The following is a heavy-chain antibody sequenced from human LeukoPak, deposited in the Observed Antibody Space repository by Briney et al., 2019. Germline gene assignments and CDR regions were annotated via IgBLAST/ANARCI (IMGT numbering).Heavy chain of an antibody. D-gene: IGHD6-19*01. CDR1: GFTFSSYS. CDR3: ARAKQWLDDAFDV. CDR2: ISSSSSFV. J-gene: IGHJ3*01. Sequence: PGGSLILSCAASGFTFSSYSMNWVRQAPGKGLEWVSSISSSSSFVYYADSVRGRFTISRDNAKNSLYLQMNSLRAEDTAVYYCARAKQWLDDAFDVWGQGTMVTVSS. V-gene: IGHV3-21*01.